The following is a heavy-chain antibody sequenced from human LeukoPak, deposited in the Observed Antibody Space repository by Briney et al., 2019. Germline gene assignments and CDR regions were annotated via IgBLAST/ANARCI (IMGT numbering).Heavy chain of an antibody. Sequence: GASVKVSCEASGYTFTSYAMNWVRQAPGQGLEWMGWINTNTGNPTYAQGFTGRFVFSLDTSVSTAYLQISSLKAEDTAVYYCARDRTIFGVVHNERNWFDPRGQGTLVTVSS. J-gene: IGHJ5*02. V-gene: IGHV7-4-1*02. CDR2: INTNTGNP. CDR3: ARDRTIFGVVHNERNWFDP. D-gene: IGHD3-3*01. CDR1: GYTFTSYA.